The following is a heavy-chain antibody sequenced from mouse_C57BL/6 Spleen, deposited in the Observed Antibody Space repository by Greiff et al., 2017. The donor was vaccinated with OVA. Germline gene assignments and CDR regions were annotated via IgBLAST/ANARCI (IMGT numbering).Heavy chain of an antibody. CDR2: IDPETGGT. V-gene: IGHV1-15*01. J-gene: IGHJ3*01. Sequence: VQLVESGAELVRPGASVTLSCKASGYTFTDYEMHWVKQTPVHGLEWIGAIDPETGGTAYNQKFKGKAILTADKSSSTAYMELRSLTSEDSAVYYCTITTEGAYWGQGTLVTVSA. D-gene: IGHD1-1*01. CDR3: TITTEGAY. CDR1: GYTFTDYE.